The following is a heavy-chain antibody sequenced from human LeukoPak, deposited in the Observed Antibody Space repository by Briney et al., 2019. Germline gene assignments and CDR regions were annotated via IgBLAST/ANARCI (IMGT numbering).Heavy chain of an antibody. CDR3: ATLSLNWNYNHYFDF. J-gene: IGHJ4*02. D-gene: IGHD1-7*01. CDR1: GFTFSTYA. Sequence: GGSLRLSCAASGFTFSTYAMHWIRQAPGRGLEWVAFIRSDGSNKNYADSVKGRFTISRDNSKNTLYLQMNSLRVEDTGVYHCATLSLNWNYNHYFDFWGQGTLVTISS. V-gene: IGHV3-30*02. CDR2: IRSDGSNK.